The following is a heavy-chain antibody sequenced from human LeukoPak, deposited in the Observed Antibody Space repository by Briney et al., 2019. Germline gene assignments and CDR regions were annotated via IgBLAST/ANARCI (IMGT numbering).Heavy chain of an antibody. J-gene: IGHJ6*02. CDR3: ARNIVVVPAAYYYYYYGMDV. Sequence: AASLKVSCKASGGSFSSYAISWVRQAPGQGLEWMGGIIPIFGTANYAQKFQGRVTITADESTSTAYMELSSLRSEDTAVYYCARNIVVVPAAYYYYYYGMDVWGQGTTVTVSS. CDR2: IIPIFGTA. CDR1: GGSFSSYA. D-gene: IGHD2-2*01. V-gene: IGHV1-69*01.